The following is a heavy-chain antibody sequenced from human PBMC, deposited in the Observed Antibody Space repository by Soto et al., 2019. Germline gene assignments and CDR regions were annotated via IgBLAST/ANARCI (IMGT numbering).Heavy chain of an antibody. J-gene: IGHJ6*02. CDR3: AREDSVGYYYGMDV. V-gene: IGHV1-18*01. Sequence: GASVKVSCKASGYTFTSYGISWVRQAPGQGLEWMGWISAYNGNTNYAQKLQGRVTMTTDASTSTAYMELRSLRSDDTAVYYCAREDSVGYYYGMDVWGQGTTVTVSS. CDR2: ISAYNGNT. CDR1: GYTFTSYG.